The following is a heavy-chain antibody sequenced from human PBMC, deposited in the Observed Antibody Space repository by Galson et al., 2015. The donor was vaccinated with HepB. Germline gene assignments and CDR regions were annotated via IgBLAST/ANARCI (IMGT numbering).Heavy chain of an antibody. Sequence: SLRLSCAASGFTFSSYAMSWVRQAPGKGLEWVSAISGSGGSTYYADSVKGRFTISRDNSKNTLYLQMNSLRAEDTAVYYCAKDYLCPKGLGLLYYYGMDVWGQGTTVTVSS. D-gene: IGHD1-26*01. V-gene: IGHV3-23*01. CDR2: ISGSGGST. CDR1: GFTFSSYA. J-gene: IGHJ6*02. CDR3: AKDYLCPKGLGLLYYYGMDV.